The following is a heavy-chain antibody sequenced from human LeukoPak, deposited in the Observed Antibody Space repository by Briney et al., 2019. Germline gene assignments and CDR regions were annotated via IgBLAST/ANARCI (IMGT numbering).Heavy chain of an antibody. D-gene: IGHD6-19*01. J-gene: IGHJ4*02. CDR2: ISGSGGDT. Sequence: GGSLRLSCAASGFTFRSYAIYWVRQAPGKGLEWVSGISGSGGDTYFADSVKGRFTISRDNSKNTVFLQMDSLRAEDTAVYYCSKTTAGYSSGRYPGWPIDYWGQGTLVTVSS. CDR3: SKTTAGYSSGRYPGWPIDY. CDR1: GFTFRSYA. V-gene: IGHV3-23*01.